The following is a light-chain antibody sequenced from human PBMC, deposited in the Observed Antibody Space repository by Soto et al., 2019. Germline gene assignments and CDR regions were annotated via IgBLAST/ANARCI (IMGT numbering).Light chain of an antibody. CDR3: QQYIRWPLT. V-gene: IGKV3-15*01. J-gene: IGKJ4*02. CDR2: GAS. CDR1: QSVSSN. Sequence: EIVMTQSPATLSVPPGERVTLSCRASQSVSSNLAWYQQTPGQAPSLLNYGASTRATGTPARFSGSGSGTEFPLTISSLQSEDFAVYYCQQYIRWPLTFGGGTKVDIK.